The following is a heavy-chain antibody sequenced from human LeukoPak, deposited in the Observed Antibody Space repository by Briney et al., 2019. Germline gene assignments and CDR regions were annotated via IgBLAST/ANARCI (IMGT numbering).Heavy chain of an antibody. CDR3: AKGSVATTRENWFDP. Sequence: GGSLRLSCAASGFTFDDYAMHWVRQAPGKGLEWVSGISWNSGSIAYADSVKGRFTISRDNAKNFLYLQMNSLRAEDTALYYCAKGSVATTRENWFDPWGQGTLVTVSS. CDR1: GFTFDDYA. J-gene: IGHJ5*02. V-gene: IGHV3-9*01. CDR2: ISWNSGSI. D-gene: IGHD5-12*01.